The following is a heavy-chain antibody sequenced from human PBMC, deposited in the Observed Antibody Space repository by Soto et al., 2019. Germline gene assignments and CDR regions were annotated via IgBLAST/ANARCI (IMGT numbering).Heavy chain of an antibody. J-gene: IGHJ4*01. CDR3: SRGTSIPASGDY. Sequence: QVQLVQSGAEVKKPGASVKVSCKASGYTFTNYGINWVRQAPGQGLEWLGWVSAYNGERRYAQRVQARVIMTTDTSTTTAYRELRSLRSDDTAVYYGSRGTSIPASGDYWGQGTLVTVSA. CDR2: VSAYNGER. CDR1: GYTFTNYG. D-gene: IGHD6-6*01. V-gene: IGHV1-18*01.